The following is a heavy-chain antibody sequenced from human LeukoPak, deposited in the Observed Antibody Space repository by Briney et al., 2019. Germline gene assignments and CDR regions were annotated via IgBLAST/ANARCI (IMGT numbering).Heavy chain of an antibody. V-gene: IGHV1-2*02. CDR2: INPNSGGT. Sequence: ASVKVSCKASGYTFTGHYMHWVRQAPGQGLEWMGWINPNSGGTNYAQKFQGRVTMTRDTSISTAYMELSRLRSDDTAVYYCARASIAPHDAFDIWGQGTMVTVSS. J-gene: IGHJ3*02. CDR3: ARASIAPHDAFDI. CDR1: GYTFTGHY. D-gene: IGHD6-6*01.